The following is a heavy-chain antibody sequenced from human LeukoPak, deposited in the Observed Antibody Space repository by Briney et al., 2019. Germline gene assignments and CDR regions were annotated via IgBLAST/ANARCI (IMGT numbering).Heavy chain of an antibody. V-gene: IGHV3-48*01. CDR1: GFTFSSYT. Sequence: GGSLRLSCAASGFTFSSYTMTWVRQAPGKGLESVSYISSSSSTIYYADSVKGRFTISRDNAKNSLYLQMNSLRAEDTAVYYCARVDYDSSGYYYLGYWGQGTLVTVSS. CDR2: ISSSSSTI. D-gene: IGHD3-22*01. J-gene: IGHJ4*02. CDR3: ARVDYDSSGYYYLGY.